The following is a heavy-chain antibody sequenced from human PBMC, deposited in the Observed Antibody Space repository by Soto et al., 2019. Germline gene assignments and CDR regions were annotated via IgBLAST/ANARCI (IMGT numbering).Heavy chain of an antibody. Sequence: SETLSLTCTVSGGSISSSTYYWGWIRQPPGKGLEWIGSIYYSGGSYYNPSLKSRITISPDTSKNQFSLQLNSVPPEDTAVYYCARREDSRYGMDVWGQGTMVTVSS. D-gene: IGHD1-26*01. V-gene: IGHV4-39*01. CDR3: ARREDSRYGMDV. J-gene: IGHJ6*02. CDR1: GGSISSSTYY. CDR2: IYYSGGS.